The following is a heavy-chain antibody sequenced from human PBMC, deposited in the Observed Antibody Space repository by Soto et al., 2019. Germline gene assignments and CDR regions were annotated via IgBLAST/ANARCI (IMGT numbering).Heavy chain of an antibody. CDR2: ITGSGGIT. J-gene: IGHJ4*02. CDR1: GFTFSSNA. Sequence: PGGSLRLSCAASGFTFSSNAISWVRQAPGKGLEWVSGITGSGGITDYADSVKGRFTISRDNSKNTLYVQMISLRPEDTAVYYCAKFHRDTGCFFDNWCQGTKVTVSS. V-gene: IGHV3-23*01. D-gene: IGHD7-27*01. CDR3: AKFHRDTGCFFDN.